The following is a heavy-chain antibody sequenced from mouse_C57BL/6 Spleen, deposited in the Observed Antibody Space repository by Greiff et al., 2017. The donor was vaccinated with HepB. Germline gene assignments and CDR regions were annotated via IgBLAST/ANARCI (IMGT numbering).Heavy chain of an antibody. CDR2: IDPNSGGT. CDR1: GYTFTSYW. CDR3: ARSRITAVVEDYAMDY. D-gene: IGHD1-1*01. J-gene: IGHJ4*01. Sequence: QVQLQQPGAELVKPGASVKLSCKASGYTFTSYWMHWVKQRPGRGLEWIGRIDPNSGGTKYNEKFKSKATLTVDKPSSTAYMQLSSLTSEGSAVYYCARSRITAVVEDYAMDYWGQGTSVTVSS. V-gene: IGHV1-72*01.